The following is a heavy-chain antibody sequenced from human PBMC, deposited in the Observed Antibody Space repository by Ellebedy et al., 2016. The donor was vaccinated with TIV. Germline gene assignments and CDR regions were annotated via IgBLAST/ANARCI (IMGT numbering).Heavy chain of an antibody. CDR3: ARKRANWGYPQSPFDV. CDR1: GFNFNNYW. Sequence: GESLKISCAASGFNFNNYWMSWVRQAPGKGLEWVADIKEDGSEKSYVDSEKGRFTVSRDNAKISLYLQMNDLRAEDTAVYYCARKRANWGYPQSPFDVWGQGTMVTVSS. V-gene: IGHV3-7*01. D-gene: IGHD7-27*01. CDR2: IKEDGSEK. J-gene: IGHJ3*01.